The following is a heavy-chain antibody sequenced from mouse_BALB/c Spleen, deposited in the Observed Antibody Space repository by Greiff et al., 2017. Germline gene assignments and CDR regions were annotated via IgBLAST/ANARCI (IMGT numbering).Heavy chain of an antibody. D-gene: IGHD3-1*01. CDR1: GYTFTDYA. CDR2: ISTYYGDA. V-gene: IGHV1S137*01. Sequence: QVQLQQSGAELVRPGVSVKISCKGSGYTFTDYAMHWVKQSHAKSLEWIGVISTYYGDASYNQKFKGKATMTVDKSSSTAYMELARLTSEDSAIYYCARCQLGLYYFDYWGQGTTLTVSS. J-gene: IGHJ2*01. CDR3: ARCQLGLYYFDY.